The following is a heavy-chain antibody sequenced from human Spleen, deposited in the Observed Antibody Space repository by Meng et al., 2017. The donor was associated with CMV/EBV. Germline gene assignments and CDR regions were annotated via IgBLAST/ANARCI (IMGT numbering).Heavy chain of an antibody. J-gene: IGHJ4*02. D-gene: IGHD3-3*02. Sequence: QLHPQESGPGLVTPSETLSLTCTIAGGSITSTSSYWGWVRQPPGKGLEWIGSIYYRGSTNYNPSLKSRISMSVDMSKNQFSLKVNSVTAADTAIYYCVISSHNWGQGTLVTVSS. CDR2: IYYRGST. CDR3: VISSHN. V-gene: IGHV4-39*07. CDR1: GGSITSTSSY.